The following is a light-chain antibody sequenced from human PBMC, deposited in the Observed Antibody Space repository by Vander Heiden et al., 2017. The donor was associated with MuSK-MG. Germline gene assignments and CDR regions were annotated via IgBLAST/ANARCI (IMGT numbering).Light chain of an antibody. CDR2: GAS. V-gene: IGKV3-20*01. CDR1: QSISSDN. J-gene: IGKJ1*01. CDR3: QRDGSSRT. Sequence: IVLTPSPGTLSLSPGERATLSCRASQSISSDNIGWYQKKPGQAPRLLIYGASRRASGIPSRFSGRGCGTDFTLTSSRREHEDFAVYYLQRDGSSRTFGPGTKVEIK.